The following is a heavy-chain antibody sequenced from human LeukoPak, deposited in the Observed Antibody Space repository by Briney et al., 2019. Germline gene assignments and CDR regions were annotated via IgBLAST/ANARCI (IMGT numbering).Heavy chain of an antibody. CDR1: GFTFSSYG. CDR2: IGNAVTADRT. D-gene: IGHD2-2*01. Sequence: PGGSLRLSCTASGFTFSSYGMHWVRQATGKGPEWVSAIGNAVTADRTYYAASVKGRFTISRDNSKNTLYLQMNSLRPEDTAVYYCAKGRSVVPAALQYYFDYWGQGTLVTVSS. CDR3: AKGRSVVPAALQYYFDY. J-gene: IGHJ4*02. V-gene: IGHV3-NL1*01.